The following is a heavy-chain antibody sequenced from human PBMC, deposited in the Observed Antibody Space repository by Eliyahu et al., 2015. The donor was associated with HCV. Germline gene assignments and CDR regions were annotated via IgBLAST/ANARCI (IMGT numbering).Heavy chain of an antibody. CDR2: IFSNDEK. J-gene: IGHJ4*02. CDR1: GFSLSNAGMG. CDR3: ARFRDYGGPLTAIAFDY. V-gene: IGHV2-26*01. Sequence: QVTLKESGPVLVKPTETLTLTCTVSGFSLSNAGMGVSWVRQPPGKALEWLAHIFSNDEKSYQNIPKSRLTISKDTSKSQVVLMMTDMDPVDTATYYCARFRDYGGPLTAIAFDYWGQGTLVTVSS. D-gene: IGHD4-23*01.